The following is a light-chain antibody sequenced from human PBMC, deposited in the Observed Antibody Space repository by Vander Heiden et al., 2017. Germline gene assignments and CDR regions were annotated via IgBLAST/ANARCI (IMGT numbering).Light chain of an antibody. CDR1: SSDVGDYNY. CDR3: SSYANSSTLI. Sequence: SALPQPASVSGSPGQSLTISCTGTSSDVGDYNYVSWYQQHPGKAPKLLIYDVSKRPSVVSNRFSGSKSGNTASLIISGLQAEDEAEYHCSSYANSSTLIFGGGTKVTVL. J-gene: IGLJ2*01. V-gene: IGLV2-14*03. CDR2: DVS.